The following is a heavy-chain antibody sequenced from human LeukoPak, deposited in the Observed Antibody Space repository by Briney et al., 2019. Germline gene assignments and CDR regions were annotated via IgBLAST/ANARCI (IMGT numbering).Heavy chain of an antibody. J-gene: IGHJ5*02. CDR2: TYYRSTWYN. Sequence: SQTLSLTCAISGDSVSSNSVTWNWIRQSPLRGLEWLGRTYYRSTWYNDYAVSVRGRITVNPDTSKNQFSLHLNSVTPEDTAVYYCARRLTQYDCFDPWGQGILVTVSS. CDR1: GDSVSSNSVT. D-gene: IGHD2-2*01. V-gene: IGHV6-1*01. CDR3: ARRLTQYDCFDP.